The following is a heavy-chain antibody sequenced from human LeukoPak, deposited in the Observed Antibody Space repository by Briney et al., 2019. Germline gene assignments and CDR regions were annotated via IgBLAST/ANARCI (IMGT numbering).Heavy chain of an antibody. D-gene: IGHD4-17*01. CDR1: GFTFSSFA. CDR3: AKDLTVFNSDY. Sequence: GGSLRVSCAASGFTFSSFAMNWVRQAPGKGLEWVSAISGSGGSTYYADSVKGRSTISRDNSKNTLYLQMNSLRAEDTAVYYCAKDLTVFNSDYWGQGTLVTVSS. J-gene: IGHJ4*02. CDR2: ISGSGGST. V-gene: IGHV3-23*01.